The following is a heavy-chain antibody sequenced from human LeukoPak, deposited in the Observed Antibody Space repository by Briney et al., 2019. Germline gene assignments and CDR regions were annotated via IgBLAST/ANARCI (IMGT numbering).Heavy chain of an antibody. CDR3: ARGPGIAVAGNENWFDP. CDR2: INPNSGGT. CDR1: GYTFTGYY. V-gene: IGHV1-2*04. D-gene: IGHD6-19*01. Sequence: ASVKVSCKASGYTFTGYYMHWVRQAPGQGLEWIGGINPNSGGTNYAQKFQGWVTMTRDTSISTAYMELSRLRSDDTAVYYCARGPGIAVAGNENWFDPWGQGTLVTVSS. J-gene: IGHJ5*02.